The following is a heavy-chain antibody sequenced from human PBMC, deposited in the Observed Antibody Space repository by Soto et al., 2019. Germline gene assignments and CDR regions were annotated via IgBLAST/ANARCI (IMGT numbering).Heavy chain of an antibody. V-gene: IGHV1-69*01. CDR2: IIPIFGTA. D-gene: IGHD4-4*01. J-gene: IGHJ4*02. CDR3: ASPQSGNYLYYFDY. Sequence: QVQLVQSGAEVKKPGSSVKVSCKASGGTFSSYAISWVRQAPGQGLEWMGGIIPIFGTANYAQKFQGRVMITADESTSTAYMELSSLRSEDTAVYYCASPQSGNYLYYFDYWGQGTLVTVSS. CDR1: GGTFSSYA.